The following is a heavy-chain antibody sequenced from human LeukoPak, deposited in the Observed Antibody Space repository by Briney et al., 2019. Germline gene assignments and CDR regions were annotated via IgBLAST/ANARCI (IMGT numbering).Heavy chain of an antibody. CDR3: ARDAPAGEKPEYFFDY. J-gene: IGHJ4*02. CDR1: GFTFSSYS. V-gene: IGHV3-48*04. CDR2: IGRGIT. Sequence: GGSLRLSFAASGFTFSSYSMNWVRQAPGKGLEWVSHIGRGITYADSVKGRFTISRDNTKNSVYLQMNSLRAEDTAVYYCARDAPAGEKPEYFFDYWGQGTLVTVSS.